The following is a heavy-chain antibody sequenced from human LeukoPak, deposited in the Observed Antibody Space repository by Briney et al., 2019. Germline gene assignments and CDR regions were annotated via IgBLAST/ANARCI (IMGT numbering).Heavy chain of an antibody. CDR3: ARDPAGPGGFNY. J-gene: IGHJ4*02. V-gene: IGHV1-2*02. D-gene: IGHD3-16*01. Sequence: ASVKGSCKASGYTFTGYYIHWVRQAPGQGLEWMGWINPNSGGTNYAPKFQGKITMTRDTSIITAYMELSRLRSDDTAIYYCARDPAGPGGFNYWGQGTLVTVSS. CDR1: GYTFTGYY. CDR2: INPNSGGT.